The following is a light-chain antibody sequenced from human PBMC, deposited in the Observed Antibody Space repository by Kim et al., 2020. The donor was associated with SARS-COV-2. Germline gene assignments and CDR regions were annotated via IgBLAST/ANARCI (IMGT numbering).Light chain of an antibody. J-gene: IGLJ3*02. CDR2: RNN. CDR1: SSNIGSNF. V-gene: IGLV1-47*01. CDR3: AAWDDSLSAPV. Sequence: GQRVTISCSGSSSNIGSNFVYWYQQLPGTAPKLLIYRNNQRPSGVPDRFSGSKSGTSASLAISGLRSEDEADYYCAAWDDSLSAPVFGGGTQLTVL.